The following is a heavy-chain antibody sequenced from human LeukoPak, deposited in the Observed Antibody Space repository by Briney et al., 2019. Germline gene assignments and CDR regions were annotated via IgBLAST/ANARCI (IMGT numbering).Heavy chain of an antibody. CDR2: IYYSGST. V-gene: IGHV4-59*12. J-gene: IGHJ6*03. CDR3: ARNIWSASDYYYYYYMDV. D-gene: IGHD3-3*01. Sequence: PSETLSLTCTVSGGSISSYYWSWIRQPPGKGLEWIGYIYYSGSTNYNPSLKSRVTISVDTSKNQFSLKLSSVTAADTAVYYCARNIWSASDYYYYYYMDVWGKGTTVTVSS. CDR1: GGSISSYY.